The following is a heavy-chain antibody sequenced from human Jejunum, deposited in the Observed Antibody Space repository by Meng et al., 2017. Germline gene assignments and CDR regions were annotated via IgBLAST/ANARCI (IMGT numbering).Heavy chain of an antibody. J-gene: IGHJ5*02. V-gene: IGHV5-51*01. CDR2: IYPGYYPGDSNT. CDR3: VRHRYSSSWYWFDP. CDR1: GYKFTNYW. D-gene: IGHD6-13*01. Sequence: GGSLRLSCAASGYKFTNYWIGWVRQMPGKGLEWKGIIYPGYYPGDSNTRYSPAFQGQVTISADKSSSTAYLQWSSLKASDTAMYYCVRHRYSSSWYWFDPWGQGTLVTVSS.